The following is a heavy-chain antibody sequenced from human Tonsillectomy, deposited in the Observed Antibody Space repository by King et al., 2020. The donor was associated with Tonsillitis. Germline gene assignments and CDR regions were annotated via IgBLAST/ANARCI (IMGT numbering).Heavy chain of an antibody. CDR2: ISVDNGNI. Sequence: VQLVQSGAEVKKPGASVKVSCKASGYTFTSYGISWVRQAPGQGLEWMGWISVDNGNINYAQKLQGRVTMTTDTSTSTAYMELRSLRSDDTAVYYCAGDDREGVVHHLGYYGMDVWGQGTPVTVSS. CDR3: AGDDREGVVHHLGYYGMDV. CDR1: GYTFTSYG. D-gene: IGHD2-2*01. J-gene: IGHJ6*02. V-gene: IGHV1-18*04.